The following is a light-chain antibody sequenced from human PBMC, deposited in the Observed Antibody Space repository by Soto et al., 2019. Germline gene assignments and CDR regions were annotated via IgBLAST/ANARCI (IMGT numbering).Light chain of an antibody. CDR2: DVN. V-gene: IGLV2-11*01. CDR3: CSYAGSYILAI. CDR1: SSDVGAYKY. Sequence: QSALAQPRSVSGSLGQSVTISCTGTSSDVGAYKYVSWYQQHPGKAPKLMIFDVNKRPSGVPDRFSGSESDNTASLTISGLQADDEADYYCCSYAGSYILAIFGGGTKLTVL. J-gene: IGLJ2*01.